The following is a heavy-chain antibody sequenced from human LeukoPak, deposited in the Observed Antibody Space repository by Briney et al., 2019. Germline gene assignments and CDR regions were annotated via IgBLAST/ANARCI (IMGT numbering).Heavy chain of an antibody. Sequence: SETLSLTCTVSGGSISSGGYYWSWIRQPPGKGLEWIGYIYHSGSTYYNPSLKSRVTISVDRSKNQFSLKLSSVTAADTAVYYCARSTSYSSGWYGFQHWGQGTLVTVSS. CDR2: IYHSGST. J-gene: IGHJ1*01. V-gene: IGHV4-30-2*01. D-gene: IGHD6-19*01. CDR1: GGSISSGGYY. CDR3: ARSTSYSSGWYGFQH.